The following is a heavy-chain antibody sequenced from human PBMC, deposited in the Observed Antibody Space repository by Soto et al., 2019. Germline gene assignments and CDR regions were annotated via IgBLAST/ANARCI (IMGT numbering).Heavy chain of an antibody. J-gene: IGHJ4*02. CDR1: EFAFGDYA. Sequence: GGSLRLSCVASEFAFGDYAMHWVRQAPGKGLEWVSGISWNSDTTAYAASVRGRFTISRDNAKNVLYLQLNSLRPEDTALYYCVKDVDSTTWYYFDHWGQGALVTVSS. CDR3: VKDVDSTTWYYFDH. CDR2: ISWNSDTT. D-gene: IGHD6-13*01. V-gene: IGHV3-9*01.